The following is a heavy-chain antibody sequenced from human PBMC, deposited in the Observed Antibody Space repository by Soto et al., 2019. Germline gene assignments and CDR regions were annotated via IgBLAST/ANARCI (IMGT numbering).Heavy chain of an antibody. CDR2: IYYSGST. Sequence: PSETLSLTCTVSGGSISSYYWSWIRQPPGKGLEWIGYIYYSGSTNYNPSLKSRVTISVDTSKNQFSLKLSSVTAADTAVYYCARSSDSHFDYWGQGTLVTVSS. D-gene: IGHD2-21*01. CDR3: ARSSDSHFDY. J-gene: IGHJ4*02. V-gene: IGHV4-59*01. CDR1: GGSISSYY.